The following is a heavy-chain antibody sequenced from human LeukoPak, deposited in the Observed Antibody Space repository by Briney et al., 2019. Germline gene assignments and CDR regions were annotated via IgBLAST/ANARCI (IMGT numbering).Heavy chain of an antibody. V-gene: IGHV4-39*01. CDR1: GGSISSSSDS. CDR2: MYYSGRT. J-gene: IGHJ6*03. CDR3: ARPRWGSSSWDTPYYYYYTDG. D-gene: IGHD6-13*01. Sequence: SETLSLTCTVSGGSISSSSDSWGSIRQPPGKGLEWIGRMYYSGRTYYTPSLQSRVTTSVATSKNQFSLQLSSVAAADTAVDYCARPRWGSSSWDTPYYYYYTDGGGKATTVSAPS.